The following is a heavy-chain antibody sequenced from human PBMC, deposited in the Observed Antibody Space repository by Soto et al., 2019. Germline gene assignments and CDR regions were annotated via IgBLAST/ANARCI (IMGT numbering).Heavy chain of an antibody. Sequence: GASVKVSCKASGYTFTSYDINWVRQATGQGLEWMGWMNPNSGNTGYAQKFQGRVTMTRNTSISTAYMELSSLRSEDTAVYYCARGPPGRCSSTSCPETHYYMDVRGKGTTVTVSS. CDR1: GYTFTSYD. CDR3: ARGPPGRCSSTSCPETHYYMDV. J-gene: IGHJ6*03. V-gene: IGHV1-8*01. D-gene: IGHD2-2*01. CDR2: MNPNSGNT.